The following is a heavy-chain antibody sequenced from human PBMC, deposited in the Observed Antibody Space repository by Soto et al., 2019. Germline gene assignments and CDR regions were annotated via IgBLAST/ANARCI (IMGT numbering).Heavy chain of an antibody. V-gene: IGHV1-8*02. J-gene: IGHJ6*02. CDR2: MNPINGAT. CDR3: GRGPSPRAPAGGTPYYYAMDV. CDR1: GYDFTAYD. Sequence: ASVKVSCKTSGYDFTAYDINWVRQASGQGLEWMGWMNPINGATGSARRFQGRVSMTRNTATGTAYLELTSLRSDDTGVYYCGRGPSPRAPAGGTPYYYAMDVWDQGTTVTVSS. D-gene: IGHD6-13*01.